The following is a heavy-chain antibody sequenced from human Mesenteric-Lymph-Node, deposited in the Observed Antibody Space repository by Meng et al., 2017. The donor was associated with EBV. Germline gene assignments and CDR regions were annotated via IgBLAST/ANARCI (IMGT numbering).Heavy chain of an antibody. CDR1: GVSISSGNW. Sequence: QLQLEEAGPGLVKPSGTLSLTCAVSGVSISSGNWWSWVRQPPGKGLEWIGEIFHGGTTNYNPPLKGRVTISVDTSKNHFSLSLTSVTATDTAVYYCARVMFTDSVKNYFDPWGQGTLVTVSS. J-gene: IGHJ5*02. V-gene: IGHV4-4*02. CDR2: IFHGGTT. D-gene: IGHD1-7*01. CDR3: ARVMFTDSVKNYFDP.